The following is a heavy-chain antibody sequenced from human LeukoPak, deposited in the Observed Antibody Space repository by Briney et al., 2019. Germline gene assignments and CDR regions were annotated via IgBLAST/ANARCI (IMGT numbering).Heavy chain of an antibody. Sequence: SQTLSLTCTVSGGSISSGDYYWSWIRQPPGKGLEWIGYIYYSGSTYYNPSLKSRVTISVDTSKNQFSLKLSSVTAADTAVYYCARDEFGELWYGMDVWGQGTTVTVSS. D-gene: IGHD3-10*01. CDR3: ARDEFGELWYGMDV. V-gene: IGHV4-30-4*01. CDR2: IYYSGST. CDR1: GGSISSGDYY. J-gene: IGHJ6*02.